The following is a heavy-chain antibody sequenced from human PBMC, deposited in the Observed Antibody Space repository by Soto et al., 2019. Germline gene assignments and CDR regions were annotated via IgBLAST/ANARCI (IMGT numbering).Heavy chain of an antibody. CDR1: GYTFTSYD. J-gene: IGHJ6*02. Sequence: GASVKVSCKASGYTFTSYDINWVRQATGQGLEWMGWMNPNSGNTGYAQKFQGRVTMTRNTSISTAYMELSSLRSEDTAVYYCAXGHLTGTTRYYYYGMDVWGQGTTVTVSS. CDR2: MNPNSGNT. CDR3: AXGHLTGTTRYYYYGMDV. V-gene: IGHV1-8*01. D-gene: IGHD1-7*01.